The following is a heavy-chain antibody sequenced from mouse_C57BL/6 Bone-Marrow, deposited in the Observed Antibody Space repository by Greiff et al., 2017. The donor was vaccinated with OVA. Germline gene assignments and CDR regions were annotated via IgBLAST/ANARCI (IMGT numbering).Heavy chain of an antibody. D-gene: IGHD3-2*02. CDR1: GYTFTSYW. Sequence: QVQLQQPGAELVKPGASVKMSCKASGYTFTSYWITWVKQRPGQGLEWIGDIYPGSGSTNYNEKFKSKATLTVDTSSSTAYMQLSSLTSEDSAGYYCASEGGLSPSDFDYWGQGTTLTVSS. V-gene: IGHV1-55*01. CDR3: ASEGGLSPSDFDY. J-gene: IGHJ2*01. CDR2: IYPGSGST.